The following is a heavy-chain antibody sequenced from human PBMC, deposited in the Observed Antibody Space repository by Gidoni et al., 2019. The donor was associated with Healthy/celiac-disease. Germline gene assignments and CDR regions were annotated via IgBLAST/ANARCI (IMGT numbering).Heavy chain of an antibody. CDR1: GGSFRGYY. V-gene: IGHV4-34*01. D-gene: IGHD2-2*01. CDR2: INHSGST. J-gene: IGHJ5*02. Sequence: QVQLQQWVAGLLKPSETLSLTCAVYGGSFRGYYWSWIRQPPGKGLEWIGEINHSGSTNYNPSLKSRVTISVDTSKNQFSLKLSSVTAADTAVYYCARGGVRIPAAMRRVWFDPWGQGTLVTVSS. CDR3: ARGGVRIPAAMRRVWFDP.